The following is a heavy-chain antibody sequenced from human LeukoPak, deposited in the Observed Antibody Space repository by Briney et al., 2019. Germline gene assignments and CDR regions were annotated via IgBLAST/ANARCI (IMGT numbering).Heavy chain of an antibody. V-gene: IGHV4-30-2*01. CDR3: ARRGVGATTWDAFDI. Sequence: RASQTPSLTCAVSGGSISSGDYSWSWIRQPPGKGLEWIGYIFQSGSTYYNPSLKSRVTISVDRSKNQFSLKLSSVTAADTAVYYCARRGVGATTWDAFDIWGQGTLVTVSS. CDR1: GGSISSGDYS. D-gene: IGHD1-26*01. J-gene: IGHJ3*02. CDR2: IFQSGST.